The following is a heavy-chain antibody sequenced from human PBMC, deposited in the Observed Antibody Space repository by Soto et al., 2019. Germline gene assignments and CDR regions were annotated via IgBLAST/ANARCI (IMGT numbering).Heavy chain of an antibody. CDR2: IYYSGST. V-gene: IGHV4-59*08. Sequence: TLSLTCTVSGGSISSYYWSWIRQPPGKGLEWIGYIYYSGSTNYNPSLKSRVTISVDTSKNQFSLKLSSVTAADTAVYYCARRYGWAFDIWGQGTMVTVS. CDR1: GGSISSYY. CDR3: ARRYGWAFDI. J-gene: IGHJ3*02. D-gene: IGHD3-16*01.